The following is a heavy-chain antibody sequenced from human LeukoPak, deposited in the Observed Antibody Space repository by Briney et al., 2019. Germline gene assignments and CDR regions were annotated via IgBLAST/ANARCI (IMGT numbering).Heavy chain of an antibody. CDR1: GFTFSSYS. J-gene: IGHJ4*02. V-gene: IGHV3-48*04. CDR2: ISSSSTTI. Sequence: GGSLRLSCAASGFTFSSYSMNWVRQAPGKGLEWVSYISSSSTTIYYADSVKGRFTISRDNAKNSVYLQMNSLRVEDTAVYYCARGLGIVYDYWGQGTLVTVSS. D-gene: IGHD3-16*02. CDR3: ARGLGIVYDY.